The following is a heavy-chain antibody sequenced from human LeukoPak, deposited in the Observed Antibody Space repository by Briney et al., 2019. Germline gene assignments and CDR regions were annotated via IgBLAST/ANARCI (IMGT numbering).Heavy chain of an antibody. J-gene: IGHJ4*02. V-gene: IGHV4-4*09. CDR2: IYTSGST. Sequence: PSETLSLTCTVSGVSISNYYRSWIRQSPGMGLEWIGHIYTSGSTNYNPSLKSRVTMSVDTSKSQVSLTLSSVTAADTAIYYCARRLGYSYGYSFDSWGQGTLVTVSS. D-gene: IGHD5-18*01. CDR1: GVSISNYY. CDR3: ARRLGYSYGYSFDS.